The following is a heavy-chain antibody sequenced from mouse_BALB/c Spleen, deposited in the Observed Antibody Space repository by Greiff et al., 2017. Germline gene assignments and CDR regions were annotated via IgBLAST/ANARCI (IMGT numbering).Heavy chain of an antibody. Sequence: VQLQQSGPELVKPGASVKMSCKASGYTFTSYVMHWVKQKPGQGLEWIGYINPYNDGTKYNEKFKGKATLTSDKSSSTAYMELSSLTSEDSAVYYCAREYYYGSSAWFAYWGQGTLVTVSA. D-gene: IGHD1-1*01. CDR1: GYTFTSYV. CDR3: AREYYYGSSAWFAY. CDR2: INPYNDGT. J-gene: IGHJ3*01. V-gene: IGHV1-14*01.